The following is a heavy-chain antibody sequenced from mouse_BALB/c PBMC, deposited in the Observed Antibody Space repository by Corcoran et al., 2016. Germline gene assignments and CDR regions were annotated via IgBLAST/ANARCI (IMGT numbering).Heavy chain of an antibody. CDR3: ARMSTYGYAIDY. CDR2: IWWDDDK. J-gene: IGHJ4*01. D-gene: IGHD1-1*01. Sequence: QVALREPSPGILKLSQTLSLTCNFSGFSLSTHGMGVGWIRQPSGKGLEWLAHIWWDDDKYYNPSLKSQLTIAKDTSRNQVFLKITSVDTADTVTYYCARMSTYGYAIDYWGQGTSVTVSS. CDR1: GFSLSTHGMG. V-gene: IGHV8-8*01.